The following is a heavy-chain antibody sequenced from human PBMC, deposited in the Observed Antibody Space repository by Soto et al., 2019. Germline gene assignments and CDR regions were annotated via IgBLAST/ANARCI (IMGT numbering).Heavy chain of an antibody. J-gene: IGHJ5*02. CDR3: AKDSGCVNNACAYDP. V-gene: IGHV3-21*01. Sequence: EVQLLESGGDLVQPGGSLRLSCAASGFTFSSYAMSWVRQAPGKGLEWVSSISRGSDYIFYADTVKGRFTISRDNARNSLYLQMSSLRAEDTAVYYCAKDSGCVNNACAYDPWGQGTLVSVSS. CDR1: GFTFSSYA. CDR2: ISRGSDYI. D-gene: IGHD1-20*01.